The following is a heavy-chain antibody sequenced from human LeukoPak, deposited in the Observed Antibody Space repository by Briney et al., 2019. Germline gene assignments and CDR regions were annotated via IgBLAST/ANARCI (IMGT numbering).Heavy chain of an antibody. CDR1: GFTFTTYN. CDR2: ISSSSSTI. CDR3: ARDFLEDSY. D-gene: IGHD3-3*01. J-gene: IGHJ4*02. Sequence: GGSLRLSCSASGFTFTTYNMNWVRQAPGKGLEWVSYISSSSSTIYYADSVKGRFTISRDNAKNSLYLQMSSLRAEDTAVYYCARDFLEDSYWGQGTLVTVSS. V-gene: IGHV3-48*01.